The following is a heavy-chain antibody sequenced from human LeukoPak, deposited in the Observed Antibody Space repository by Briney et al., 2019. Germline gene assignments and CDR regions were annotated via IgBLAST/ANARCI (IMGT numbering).Heavy chain of an antibody. Sequence: TGGSLRLSCAASGFTFSSYAMSWVRQAPGKGLEWVSDISGSGRSTYYADSVKGRFTTSRDNSKNTLYLQMNSLRAEDTAVYYGAKSAYSSGWKNWFDPWGQGTLVTVSS. CDR3: AKSAYSSGWKNWFDP. CDR1: GFTFSSYA. V-gene: IGHV3-23*01. CDR2: ISGSGRST. D-gene: IGHD6-19*01. J-gene: IGHJ5*02.